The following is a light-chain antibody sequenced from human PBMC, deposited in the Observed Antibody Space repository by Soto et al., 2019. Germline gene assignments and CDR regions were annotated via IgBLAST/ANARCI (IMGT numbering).Light chain of an antibody. CDR1: SSGVGGYNY. CDR3: CSYAGSYTYV. V-gene: IGLV2-11*01. J-gene: IGLJ1*01. Sequence: QSALTQPRSVSGSPGQSVTISCTGTSSGVGGYNYVSWYQQHPGKAPKLMIYDVSKRPSGVPDRFSGSKSGNTASLTISGLQAEDEADYYCCSYAGSYTYVVGTG. CDR2: DVS.